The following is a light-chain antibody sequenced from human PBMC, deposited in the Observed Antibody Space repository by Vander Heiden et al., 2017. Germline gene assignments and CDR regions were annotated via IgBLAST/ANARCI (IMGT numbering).Light chain of an antibody. Sequence: EIVLTQSPATLSLSPGERANLPCRSSQSVSSYLAWYQQKPGQAPRLLIYDAANSATGIPARFRGSGCGTDFTLTISILEPEDFAFYYCQQRSNWPPLLTFGGGTKVEIK. CDR1: QSVSSY. CDR2: DAA. V-gene: IGKV3-11*01. CDR3: QQRSNWPPLLT. J-gene: IGKJ4*01.